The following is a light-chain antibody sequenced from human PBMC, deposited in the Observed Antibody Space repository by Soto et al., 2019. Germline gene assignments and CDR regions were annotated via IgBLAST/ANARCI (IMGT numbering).Light chain of an antibody. V-gene: IGLV1-40*01. CDR1: SSNIGAGSY. J-gene: IGLJ2*01. Sequence: QSALTQPPSVSGAPGQRVTISCTGSSSNIGAGSYVHWYQHLPGTAPKVLIFGDTNRRSGVPGRFSGSKSGSSASLAITGLQAEDEADYYCQSCDTILSGPIFGGGTKLTVL. CDR3: QSCDTILSGPI. CDR2: GDT.